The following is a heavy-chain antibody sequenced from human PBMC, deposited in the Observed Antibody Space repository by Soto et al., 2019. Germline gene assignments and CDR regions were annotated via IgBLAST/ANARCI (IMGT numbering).Heavy chain of an antibody. Sequence: SETLSRTCTVSCGSISSYYWSCIRQPPWKGLEWIVYIYYSGSTNYNPSLKSRVTISVDTSKNQFSLKLSSVTAADTAVYYCARDWAMVRGVPYYYGMEFWGQGTTVTVSS. CDR3: ARDWAMVRGVPYYYGMEF. D-gene: IGHD3-10*01. J-gene: IGHJ6*02. CDR2: IYYSGST. CDR1: CGSISSYY. V-gene: IGHV4-59*01.